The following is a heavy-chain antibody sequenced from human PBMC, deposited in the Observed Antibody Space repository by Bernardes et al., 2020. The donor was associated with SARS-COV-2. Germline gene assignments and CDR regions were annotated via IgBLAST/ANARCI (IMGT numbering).Heavy chain of an antibody. CDR2: ISDDGRNK. V-gene: IGHV3-30*03. D-gene: IGHD4-17*01. CDR1: GFIFSNHG. CDR3: ARDHYGDPTGGYFDS. Sequence: GGSLRLSCAASGFIFSNHGMHWVRQAPGKGLEWVALISDDGRNKYYADSVRGRFTISRDSSKNTVYLQMNSLRNEDTAVYYCARDHYGDPTGGYFDSWGQGDLVTVSS. J-gene: IGHJ4*02.